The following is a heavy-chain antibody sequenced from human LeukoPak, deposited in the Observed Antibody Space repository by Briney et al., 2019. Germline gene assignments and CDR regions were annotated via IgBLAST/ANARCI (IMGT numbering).Heavy chain of an antibody. J-gene: IGHJ6*03. CDR2: IGTSSTAI. CDR1: GFTFSSYT. V-gene: IGHV3-48*01. Sequence: GGSLRLSCAASGFTFSSYTMNWVRQPPGKGLEWVSNIGTSSTAIYYADPVKGRFTISRDNAKNSLYLQMNSLRADDTAVYYCARFAAGGSYYYYMDVWGKGTTVTVSS. CDR3: ARFAAGGSYYYYMDV. D-gene: IGHD6-25*01.